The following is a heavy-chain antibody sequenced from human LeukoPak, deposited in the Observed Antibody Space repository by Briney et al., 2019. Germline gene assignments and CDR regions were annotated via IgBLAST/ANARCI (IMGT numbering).Heavy chain of an antibody. Sequence: PGGSLRLSCAASGFTFSSSPMGWVRQAPGKGLEWVSSIHAGGSDPFYGDSVQGRFTISRDNSKNTLYLQMNSLRAEDTAVYYCARDLSEGPYYYDSSVAYWGQGTLVTVSS. V-gene: IGHV3-23*01. CDR1: GFTFSSSP. CDR2: IHAGGSDP. J-gene: IGHJ4*02. CDR3: ARDLSEGPYYYDSSVAY. D-gene: IGHD3-22*01.